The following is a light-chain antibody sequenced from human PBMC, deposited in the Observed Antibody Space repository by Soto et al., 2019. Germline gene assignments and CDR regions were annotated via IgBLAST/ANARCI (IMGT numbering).Light chain of an antibody. Sequence: EIEMTQSQATLSLAPGERVTLSCRASESVSTNLAWYQQKAGQAPRLLIYGASTRATGVPARFSGSGFGTDFTLTISSLQSEDFAVYYCQQYNNWPLTFGGGPKVDIK. V-gene: IGKV3D-15*01. CDR3: QQYNNWPLT. CDR1: ESVSTN. CDR2: GAS. J-gene: IGKJ4*01.